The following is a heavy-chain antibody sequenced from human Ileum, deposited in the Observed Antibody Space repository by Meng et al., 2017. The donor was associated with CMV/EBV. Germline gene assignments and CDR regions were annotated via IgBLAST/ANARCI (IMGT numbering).Heavy chain of an antibody. Sequence: QLQRAGPGLVEPLKTPSITCVHSVESGSGNSVACSCIGQSTSRGLELLGRTYYRSRWYNDYAESVKSRITINPDTSTNQFSLDLSSVNPEDTARYYCARGESSSLDYWGQGTLVTVSS. J-gene: IGHJ4*02. CDR1: VESGSGNSVA. V-gene: IGHV6-1*01. CDR3: ARGESSSLDY. D-gene: IGHD6-13*01. CDR2: TYYRSRWYN.